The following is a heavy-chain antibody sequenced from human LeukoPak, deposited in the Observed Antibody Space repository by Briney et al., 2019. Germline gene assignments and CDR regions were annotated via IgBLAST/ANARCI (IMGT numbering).Heavy chain of an antibody. D-gene: IGHD2-2*01. Sequence: PGGSLRLSCAASAFTFRNYAMHWVRQAPGKGLEWVAVISHDERNIYYADSVKGRFTISRDNSKNTPYLQMNSLRAEDTAVYYCAKDRTGLLVVPAALDYWGQGTLVTVSS. CDR1: AFTFRNYA. CDR2: ISHDERNI. CDR3: AKDRTGLLVVPAALDY. V-gene: IGHV3-30*18. J-gene: IGHJ4*02.